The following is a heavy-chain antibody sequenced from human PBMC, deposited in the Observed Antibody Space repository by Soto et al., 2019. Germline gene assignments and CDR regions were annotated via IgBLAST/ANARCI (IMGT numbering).Heavy chain of an antibody. Sequence: QVHLQQRGAGLLKPSETLSLNCVVSGESFSGYYWSWIRQTPGMGLEWIGEVDHRGSTTYNPSLTNRASISIDSYKNLFSLELTSVTAADTALYFCARYEYGNSLYGVDVWGQGTRVTVSS. CDR2: VDHRGST. CDR3: ARYEYGNSLYGVDV. V-gene: IGHV4-34*02. D-gene: IGHD1-7*01. CDR1: GESFSGYY. J-gene: IGHJ6*02.